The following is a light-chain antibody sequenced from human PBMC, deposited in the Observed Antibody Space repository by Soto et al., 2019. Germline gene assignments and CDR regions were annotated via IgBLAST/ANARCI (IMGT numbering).Light chain of an antibody. CDR3: QQLKSFPVT. Sequence: DIQLTQSPSFLSASVRDRVTITCRASQGISSYLAWYQQKPGKAPKLLIYSASTLQSGVPSRFSGSGSGTEFTLTISSLQPDDSATYYCQQLKSFPVTFGQGTRLEIK. J-gene: IGKJ5*01. V-gene: IGKV1-9*01. CDR1: QGISSY. CDR2: SAS.